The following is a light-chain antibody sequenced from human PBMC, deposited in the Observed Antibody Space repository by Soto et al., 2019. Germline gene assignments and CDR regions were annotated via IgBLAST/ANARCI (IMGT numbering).Light chain of an antibody. CDR1: QSISSSY. CDR3: QQYDDSPGT. Sequence: IVLTQSPGTLSLSPGERATLSCRASQSISSSYLAWYQQKPGQAPRLLTYGASNRATAIPDRFSGSGSGTDFTLTISRLEPEDFAVYYCQQYDDSPGTFGQGTKVDIK. V-gene: IGKV3-20*01. CDR2: GAS. J-gene: IGKJ1*01.